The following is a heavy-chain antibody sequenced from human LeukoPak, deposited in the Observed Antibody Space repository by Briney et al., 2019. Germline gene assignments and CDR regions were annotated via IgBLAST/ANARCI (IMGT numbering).Heavy chain of an antibody. CDR3: ARDFRRDGYNYIHWHFDL. Sequence: SQTLPLTCTVSSDSMTSGSYYWGWIRQHPGKGLEWIGRIYTSGNTNYNPSLKSRVTMSVDTSKNQFSLRLSSVTAADTAVFYCARDFRRDGYNYIHWHFDLWGRGTLVTVSS. D-gene: IGHD5-24*01. V-gene: IGHV4-61*02. J-gene: IGHJ2*01. CDR1: SDSMTSGSYY. CDR2: IYTSGNT.